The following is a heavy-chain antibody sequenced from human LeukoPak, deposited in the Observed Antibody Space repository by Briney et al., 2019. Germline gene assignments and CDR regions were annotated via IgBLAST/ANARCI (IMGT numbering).Heavy chain of an antibody. D-gene: IGHD4-17*01. CDR2: ITSSGSIM. J-gene: IGHJ4*02. CDR1: GFTFSNYE. V-gene: IGHV3-48*03. CDR3: AREGDYGDSDY. Sequence: GGSLRLSCAASGFTFSNYEMNWVRQAPGKGLEWVSYITSSGSIMYYPDSVKGRFTISRDNAKNSLYLQMNSLRAEDTADYYCAREGDYGDSDYWGQGTLVTVSS.